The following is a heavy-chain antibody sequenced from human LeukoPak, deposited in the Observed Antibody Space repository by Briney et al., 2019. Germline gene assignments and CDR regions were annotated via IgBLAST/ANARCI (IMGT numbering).Heavy chain of an antibody. Sequence: PSETLSLTCTVSGGSISSGDYYWSWIRQPPGKGLEWIGYIYYSGSTYYNPSLKSRVTISVDTSKNQFSLKLSSVTAADTAVYYCARHNELPEKYYFDYWGQGTLVTVSS. CDR3: ARHNELPEKYYFDY. CDR1: GGSISSGDYY. J-gene: IGHJ4*02. V-gene: IGHV4-30-4*08. D-gene: IGHD2-15*01. CDR2: IYYSGST.